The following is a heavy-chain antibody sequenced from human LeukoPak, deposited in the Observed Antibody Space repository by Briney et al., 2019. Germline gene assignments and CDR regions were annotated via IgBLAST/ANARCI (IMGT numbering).Heavy chain of an antibody. Sequence: GGSLRLSCAASGFTFSSYGMHWVRQAPGKGLEWVAVISYDGSNKYYADSVKGRFTISRDNSKNTLYLQMNSLRAEDTAVYYCAKPHFDSWGQGTLVTVSS. J-gene: IGHJ4*02. CDR1: GFTFSSYG. CDR2: ISYDGSNK. V-gene: IGHV3-30*18. CDR3: AKPHFDS.